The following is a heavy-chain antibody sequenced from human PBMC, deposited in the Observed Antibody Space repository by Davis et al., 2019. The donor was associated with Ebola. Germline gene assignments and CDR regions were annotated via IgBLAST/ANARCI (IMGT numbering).Heavy chain of an antibody. CDR1: GFTFSSYA. J-gene: IGHJ4*02. CDR2: INHSGST. CDR3: VRGKGVWDS. Sequence: GSLRLSCAASGFTFSSYAMSWVRQPPGKGLEWIGEINHSGSTNYNPSLKSRVTISVDTSGNHFSLKLNAVTATDTTMYYCVRGKGVWDSWGQGTLVTVSS. V-gene: IGHV4-34*01. D-gene: IGHD6-13*01.